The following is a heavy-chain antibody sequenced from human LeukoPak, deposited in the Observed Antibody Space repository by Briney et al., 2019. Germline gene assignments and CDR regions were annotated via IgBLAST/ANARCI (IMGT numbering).Heavy chain of an antibody. CDR3: ARVGAMYYDFWSGYYTGYYFDY. CDR1: GGSISSYY. V-gene: IGHV4-59*01. J-gene: IGHJ4*02. Sequence: SETLSLTCTVSGGSISSYYWSWIRQPPGKGLEWIGYIYYSGSTNYNPPLKSRVTISVDTSKNQFSLKLSSVTAADTAVYYCARVGAMYYDFWSGYYTGYYFDYWGQGTLVTVSS. CDR2: IYYSGST. D-gene: IGHD3-3*01.